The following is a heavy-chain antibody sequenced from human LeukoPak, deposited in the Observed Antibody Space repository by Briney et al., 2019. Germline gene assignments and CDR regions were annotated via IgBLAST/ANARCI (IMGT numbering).Heavy chain of an antibody. CDR3: ARVGTYAFDI. V-gene: IGHV4-59*01. J-gene: IGHJ3*02. CDR1: GGSISTYY. CDR2: IYYSGNS. Sequence: SETLSLTCTVPGGSISTYYWSWIRQPPGKGLEWIGYIYYSGNSNYNPSLKSRVTISVDTSKNQFSLKLSSVTAADTAVYYCARVGTYAFDIWGQGTTVTVSS.